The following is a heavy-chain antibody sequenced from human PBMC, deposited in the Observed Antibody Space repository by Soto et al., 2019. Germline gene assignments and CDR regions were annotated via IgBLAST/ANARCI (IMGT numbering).Heavy chain of an antibody. Sequence: SDTLSLTCTVSGGSLSSSSYYWGWIRQPPGKGLEWIGSIYYSGSTYYNPSLKSRVTISVDTSKNQFSLKLSSVTAADTAVYYCATNPLYYYYYMDVWGKGTTVTVSS. J-gene: IGHJ6*03. V-gene: IGHV4-39*01. CDR3: ATNPLYYYYYMDV. CDR1: GGSLSSSSYY. CDR2: IYYSGST.